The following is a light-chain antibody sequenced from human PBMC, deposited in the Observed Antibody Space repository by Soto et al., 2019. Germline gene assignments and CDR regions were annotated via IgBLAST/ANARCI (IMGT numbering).Light chain of an antibody. Sequence: DIQMTQSPSSLSASVGDRVTITCRASQSISSYLNWYQHKPGKAPKLLIYAASSLQSGVPSRFSGSGSGTDFTLTISSLQPEDFATYYCQQSYSTSPLTFGGGTKVDIK. J-gene: IGKJ4*01. V-gene: IGKV1-39*01. CDR2: AAS. CDR1: QSISSY. CDR3: QQSYSTSPLT.